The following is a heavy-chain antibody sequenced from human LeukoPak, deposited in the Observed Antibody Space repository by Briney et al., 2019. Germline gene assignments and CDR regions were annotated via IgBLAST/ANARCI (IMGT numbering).Heavy chain of an antibody. CDR2: IYTSGST. CDR3: ARAPGYEFEY. D-gene: IGHD1-1*01. V-gene: IGHV4-61*02. CDR1: GGSISSGSYY. J-gene: IGHJ4*02. Sequence: PSETLSLTCTVSGGSISSGSYYWSWIRQPAGKGLEWIGRIYTSGSTNYNPSLKSRVTISVDTSKNQFSLKLSSVTAADTAVYYCARAPGYEFEYWGQGTLVTVSS.